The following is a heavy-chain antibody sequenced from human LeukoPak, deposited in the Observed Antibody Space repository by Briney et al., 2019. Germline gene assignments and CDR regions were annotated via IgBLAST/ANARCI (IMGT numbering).Heavy chain of an antibody. CDR3: ARRRELYYDFWSGYFSREDGGNNWFDP. CDR2: ISAYNGNT. V-gene: IGHV1-18*01. CDR1: GYTFTSYG. J-gene: IGHJ5*02. D-gene: IGHD3-3*01. Sequence: ASVKVSCKASGYTFTSYGISWVRQAPGQGLEWMGWISAYNGNTNYAQKLQGRVTVTTDTSTSTAYMELRSLRSDDTAVYYCARRRELYYDFWSGYFSREDGGNNWFDPWGQGTLVTVSS.